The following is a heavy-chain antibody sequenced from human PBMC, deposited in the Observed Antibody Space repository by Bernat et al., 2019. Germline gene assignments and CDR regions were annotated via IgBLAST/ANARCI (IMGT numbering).Heavy chain of an antibody. CDR2: IWYDGSNK. Sequence: QVQLVESGGGVVQPGRSLRLSCAASGFTFSSYGMHWVRQAPGKGLEWVAVIWYDGSNKYYADSVKGRFTISRDNSKNTLYLQMNSLRAEDTAVYYCARDYRTYYYGSGSPSDPDYWGQGTLVTVSS. J-gene: IGHJ4*02. D-gene: IGHD3-10*01. V-gene: IGHV3-33*01. CDR3: ARDYRTYYYGSGSPSDPDY. CDR1: GFTFSSYG.